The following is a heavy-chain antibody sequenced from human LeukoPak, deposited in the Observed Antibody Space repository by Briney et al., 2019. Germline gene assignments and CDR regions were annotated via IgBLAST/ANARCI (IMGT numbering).Heavy chain of an antibody. CDR3: ARDTYGSGSYFNY. V-gene: IGHV3-21*01. CDR2: ISTSSSYI. D-gene: IGHD3-10*01. J-gene: IGHJ4*02. CDR1: GFTFSSYS. Sequence: GGSLRLSCAASGFTFSSYSMNWVRQAPGKGLKWVSSISTSSSYIYYADSLKGRFTVSRDNAKNSLYLQMNSLRAEDTAVYYCARDTYGSGSYFNYWGQGTLVTVSS.